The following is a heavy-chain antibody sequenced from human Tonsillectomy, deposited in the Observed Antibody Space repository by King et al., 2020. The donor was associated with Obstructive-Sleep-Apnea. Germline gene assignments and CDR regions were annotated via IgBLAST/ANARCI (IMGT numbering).Heavy chain of an antibody. CDR3: ARGRDILTEDAFDI. Sequence: LQLQESGPGLVKPSETLSLTCTVSGGSISSSRYYWGWIRQPPGKGLEWIGNIYYSGSTYYNPSLKSRVTISVDTSKNKNQFSLKLSSVTAADTAVYYCARGRDILTEDAFDIWGQGTMVTVSS. J-gene: IGHJ3*02. D-gene: IGHD3-9*01. V-gene: IGHV4-39*07. CDR2: IYYSGST. CDR1: GGSISSSRYY.